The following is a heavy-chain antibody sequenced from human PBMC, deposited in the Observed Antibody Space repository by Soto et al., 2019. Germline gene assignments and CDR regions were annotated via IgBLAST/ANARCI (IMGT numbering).Heavy chain of an antibody. V-gene: IGHV1-8*01. Sequence: ASVKVSCKASGYTFTSYDINWVRQATGQGLEWMGWMNPNSGNTGYAQKFQGRVTMTRNTSISTAYMELSSLRSEDTAVYYCARRRPSITMVRGVIMDSYYYGMDVRGQGTTVTVSS. D-gene: IGHD3-10*01. CDR1: GYTFTSYD. CDR3: ARRRPSITMVRGVIMDSYYYGMDV. J-gene: IGHJ6*02. CDR2: MNPNSGNT.